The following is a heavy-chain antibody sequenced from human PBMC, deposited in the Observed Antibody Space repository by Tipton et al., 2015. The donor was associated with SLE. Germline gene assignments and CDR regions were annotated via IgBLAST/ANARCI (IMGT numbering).Heavy chain of an antibody. Sequence: SLRLSCEASGFTFSNYWMNWVRQAPGKGLEWVANIKFDGSQRNYVDSAKDRFTISRDNAKKSVFLQMSNLRAEDTAVYYCARDHEYYDSGGFYYWGLGTLVTVSS. J-gene: IGHJ1*01. V-gene: IGHV3-7*01. CDR2: IKFDGSQR. CDR3: ARDHEYYDSGGFYY. CDR1: GFTFSNYW. D-gene: IGHD3-22*01.